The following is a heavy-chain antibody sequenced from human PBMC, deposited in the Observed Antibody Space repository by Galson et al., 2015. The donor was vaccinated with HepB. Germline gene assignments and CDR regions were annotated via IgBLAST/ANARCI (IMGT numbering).Heavy chain of an antibody. J-gene: IGHJ4*02. D-gene: IGHD1-26*01. Sequence: SLRLSCAASGFTFSTYAMSWVRQAPGKGLEWVSGITDDGSNTYYADSVKGRFTISRSNSKNTLYLQMNSLTAEDTAVYYCAKRGNSGTYEGFDYWGQGTLVTVSS. CDR2: ITDDGSNT. CDR3: AKRGNSGTYEGFDY. CDR1: GFTFSTYA. V-gene: IGHV3-23*01.